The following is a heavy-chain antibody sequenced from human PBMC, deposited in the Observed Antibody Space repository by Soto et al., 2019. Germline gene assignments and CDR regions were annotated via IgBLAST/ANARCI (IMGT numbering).Heavy chain of an antibody. CDR2: ISGSGGST. CDR1: GFTFSSYA. J-gene: IGHJ4*02. V-gene: IGHV3-23*01. CDR3: AKDRAAYGGNSALDY. D-gene: IGHD4-17*01. Sequence: GGSLRLSCAASGFTFSSYAMSWVRQAPGKGLEWVSAISGSGGSTYYADSVKGRFTISRDNSKNTLYLQMNSLRAEDTAVYYCAKDRAAYGGNSALDYWGQGTLVTVSS.